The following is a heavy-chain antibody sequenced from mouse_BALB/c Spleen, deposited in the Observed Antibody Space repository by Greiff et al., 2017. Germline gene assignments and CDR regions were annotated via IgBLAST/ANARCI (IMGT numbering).Heavy chain of an antibody. CDR1: GYSITSDYA. D-gene: IGHD1-1*01. CDR3: ARTYYYGSSPAY. Sequence: EVQLQESGPGLVKPSQSLSLTCTVTGYSITSDYAWNWIRQFPGNKLEWMGYISYSGSTSYNPSLKSRISITRDTSKNQFFLQLNSVTTEDTATYYCARTYYYGSSPAYWGQGTLVTVSA. J-gene: IGHJ3*01. V-gene: IGHV3-2*02. CDR2: ISYSGST.